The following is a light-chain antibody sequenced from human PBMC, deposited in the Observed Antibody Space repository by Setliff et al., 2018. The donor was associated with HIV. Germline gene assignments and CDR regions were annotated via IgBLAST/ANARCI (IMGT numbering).Light chain of an antibody. CDR3: ASWDDSLSGRV. Sequence: QSVLTQPPSASGTPGQRVTISCSGSSSNIGTRDVYWYQQLPGTAPKLLINKNNQRPSGVPDRFSASKSGTSASLAISWLRSEDEADYYCASWDDSLSGRVFGTGTKVTVL. V-gene: IGLV1-47*01. CDR2: KNN. CDR1: SSNIGTRD. J-gene: IGLJ1*01.